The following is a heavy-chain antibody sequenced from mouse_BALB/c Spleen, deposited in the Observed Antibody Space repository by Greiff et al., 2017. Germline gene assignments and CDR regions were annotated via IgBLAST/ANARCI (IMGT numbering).Heavy chain of an antibody. D-gene: IGHD4-1*01. CDR1: GFAFSSYD. V-gene: IGHV5-12-1*01. CDR3: ARHDWEGFDY. Sequence: EVKLVESGGGLVKPGGSLKLSCAASGFAFSSYDMSWVRQTPEKRLEWVAYISSGGGSTYYPDTVKGRFTISRDNAKNTLYLQMSSLKSEDTAMYYCARHDWEGFDYWGQGTSLTVSS. CDR2: ISSGGGST. J-gene: IGHJ2*02.